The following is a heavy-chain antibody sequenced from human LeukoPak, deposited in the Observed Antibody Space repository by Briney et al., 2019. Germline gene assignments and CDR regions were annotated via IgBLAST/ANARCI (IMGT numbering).Heavy chain of an antibody. Sequence: KPSETLSLTCAVYGGSFSGYYWSWIRQPPGKGLEWIGEINHSGSTNYNPSLKSRVTISVDTSKNQFSLKLSSVTAADTAVYYCARGDGEQQRIKPFDYWGQGTLVTVSS. CDR1: GGSFSGYY. CDR2: INHSGST. V-gene: IGHV4-34*01. J-gene: IGHJ4*02. D-gene: IGHD6-13*01. CDR3: ARGDGEQQRIKPFDY.